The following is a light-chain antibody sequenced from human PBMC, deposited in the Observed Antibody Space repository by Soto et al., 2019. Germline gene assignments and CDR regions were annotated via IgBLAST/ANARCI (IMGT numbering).Light chain of an antibody. Sequence: DIQMTQSPSSLSASVGDRVTITCRASQSISSYFNWYQQKPGKAPKLLIYAASSLQSGVPSRFSGSGSGTDVTLTISSLQPDEFATDYCQQSYSTPRAFGQGTKVEIK. CDR2: AAS. CDR3: QQSYSTPRA. J-gene: IGKJ1*01. CDR1: QSISSY. V-gene: IGKV1-39*01.